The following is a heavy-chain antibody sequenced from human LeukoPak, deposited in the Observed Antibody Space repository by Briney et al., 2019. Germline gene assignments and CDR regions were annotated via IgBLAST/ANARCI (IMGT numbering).Heavy chain of an antibody. J-gene: IGHJ4*02. CDR3: EREGPFDF. Sequence: GGSLRLSCAASGFTFRNYWMSWVRQAPGKGLEWVANIKQDGSEKYYVDSVKGRFTISRDNAKNSLYLQMNSLRADDTAVYFCEREGPFDFWGQGTLVTVSS. CDR2: IKQDGSEK. V-gene: IGHV3-7*01. CDR1: GFTFRNYW.